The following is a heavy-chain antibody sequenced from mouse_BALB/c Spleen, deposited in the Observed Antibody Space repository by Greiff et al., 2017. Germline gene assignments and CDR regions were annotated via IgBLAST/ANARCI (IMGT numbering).Heavy chain of an antibody. CDR2: IDPETGGT. V-gene: IGHV1-15*01. D-gene: IGHD1-1*01. CDR1: GYTFTDYE. Sequence: QVQLQQSGAELVRPGASVTLSCKASGYTFTDYEMHWVKQTPVHGLEWIGAIDPETGGTAYNQKFKGKATLTADKSSSTAYMELRSLTSEDSAVYYCTRSGYGSSYYAMDYWGQGTSVTVSS. J-gene: IGHJ4*01. CDR3: TRSGYGSSYYAMDY.